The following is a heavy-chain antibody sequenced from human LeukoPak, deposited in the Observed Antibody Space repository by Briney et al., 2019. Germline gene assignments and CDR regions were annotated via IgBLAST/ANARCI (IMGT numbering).Heavy chain of an antibody. J-gene: IGHJ4*02. D-gene: IGHD1-26*01. CDR1: GFTFSSYS. CDR2: ISSSSSYI. Sequence: GGSLRLSCSASGFTFSSYSMNWVRQAPGKGLEWVSSISSSSSYIYYADSVKGRFTISRDNAKNSLYLQMNSLRAEDTAVYYCAREGSGSYFNYFDYWGQGTLVTVSS. V-gene: IGHV3-21*01. CDR3: AREGSGSYFNYFDY.